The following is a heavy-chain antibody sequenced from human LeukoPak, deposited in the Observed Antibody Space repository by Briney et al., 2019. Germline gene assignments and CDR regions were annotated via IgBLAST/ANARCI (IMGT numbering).Heavy chain of an antibody. D-gene: IGHD1-14*01. V-gene: IGHV3-30-3*01. CDR1: GFTFNSYA. CDR2: ISDDGTFT. CDR3: ARDPYRDAPDYFDY. Sequence: GGSLRLSCAASGFTFNSYAIHWVRQAPGKGLEWVAVISDDGTFTLYGDSVRGRFTISRDSSKNTLYLQMNSLRPEDTAVYYCARDPYRDAPDYFDYWGQGTLVTVSS. J-gene: IGHJ4*02.